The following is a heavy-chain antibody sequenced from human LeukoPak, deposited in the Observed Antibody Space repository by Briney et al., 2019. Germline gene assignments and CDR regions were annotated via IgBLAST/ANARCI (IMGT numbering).Heavy chain of an antibody. CDR1: GGSISSYY. V-gene: IGHV4-34*01. CDR3: ARGRKYTSGYRVTELGSGYSDY. Sequence: SETLSLTCTVSGGSISSYYWSWIRQPPGKGLEWIGEINHSGSTNYNPSLKSRVTISVDTSKNQFSLKLSSVTAADTAVYYCARGRKYTSGYRVTELGSGYSDYWSQGTLVTVSS. J-gene: IGHJ4*02. CDR2: INHSGST. D-gene: IGHD5-18*01.